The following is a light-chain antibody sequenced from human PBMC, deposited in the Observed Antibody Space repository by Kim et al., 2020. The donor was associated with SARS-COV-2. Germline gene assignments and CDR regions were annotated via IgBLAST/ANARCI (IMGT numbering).Light chain of an antibody. CDR1: SSDVGAFDY. CDR2: DVT. CDR3: ASYTNTNTWV. Sequence: QSALTQPASVSGSPGQSITISCTGTSSDVGAFDYVSWYQQHPTKAPKLMVFDVTKRPSGISNRFSGSKSGNSATLTISGLQAEDGADYCCASYTNTNTWVFGGGTKVTVL. J-gene: IGLJ3*02. V-gene: IGLV2-14*01.